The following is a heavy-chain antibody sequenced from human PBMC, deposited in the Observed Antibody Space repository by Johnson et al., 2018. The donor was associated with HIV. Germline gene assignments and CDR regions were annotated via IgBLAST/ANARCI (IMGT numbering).Heavy chain of an antibody. V-gene: IGHV3-23*05. CDR1: GFTFSSYA. D-gene: IGHD1-26*01. CDR3: AKDLFTEREDDAFDI. J-gene: IGHJ3*02. Sequence: VQLVESGGGLVKPGGSLRLSCAASGFTFSSYAMSWVRQAPGKGLEWVSAIYSGGSTYYADSVKGRFTISRDNSKNTLYLQMNSLRAEDTAVYYCAKDLFTEREDDAFDIWGQGTMVTVSS. CDR2: IYSGGST.